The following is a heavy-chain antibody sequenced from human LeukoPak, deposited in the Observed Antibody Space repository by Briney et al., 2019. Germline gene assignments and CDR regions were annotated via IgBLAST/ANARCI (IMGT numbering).Heavy chain of an antibody. Sequence: SETLSLTCTVSGGSISSSSYYWGWIRQPPGKGLEWIGSIYYSGSTYYNPSLKSRVTISVDTSKNQFSLKLSSVTAADTAVYYCARQSRGIAVAGPYYYYYMDVWGKGTTVTVSS. CDR3: ARQSRGIAVAGPYYYYYMDV. CDR1: GGSISSSSYY. D-gene: IGHD6-19*01. J-gene: IGHJ6*03. V-gene: IGHV4-39*07. CDR2: IYYSGST.